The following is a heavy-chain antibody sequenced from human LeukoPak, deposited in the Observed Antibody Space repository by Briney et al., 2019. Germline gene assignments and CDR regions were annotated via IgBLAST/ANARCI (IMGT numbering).Heavy chain of an antibody. D-gene: IGHD2-8*01. CDR3: ATLYTPNGVYNWYFDL. Sequence: GSLRLSCAASGFTFSDYYMSWIRQPPGKGLEWIGSIYYTGKTYYNPSLKSRATMSVDTSKNHFSLTLSSVTAADTAVYYCATLYTPNGVYNWYFDLWGRGTLVTVSS. V-gene: IGHV4-59*04. CDR2: IYYTGKT. J-gene: IGHJ2*01. CDR1: GFTFSDYY.